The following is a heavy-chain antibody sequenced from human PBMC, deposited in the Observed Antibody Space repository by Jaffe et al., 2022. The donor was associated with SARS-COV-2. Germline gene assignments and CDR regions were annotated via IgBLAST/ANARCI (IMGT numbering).Heavy chain of an antibody. D-gene: IGHD1-26*01. CDR3: ARGEWEAYFDY. Sequence: QVQLQQWGAGLLKPSETLSLTCAVYGGSFSGYYWSWIRQPPGKGLEWIGEINHSGSTNYNPSLKSRVTISVDTSKNQFSLKLSSVTAADTAVYYCARGEWEAYFDYWGQGTLVTVSS. V-gene: IGHV4-34*01. CDR1: GGSFSGYY. CDR2: INHSGST. J-gene: IGHJ4*02.